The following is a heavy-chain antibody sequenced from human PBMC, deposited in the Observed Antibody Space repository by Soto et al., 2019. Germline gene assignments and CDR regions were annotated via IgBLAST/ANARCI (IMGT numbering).Heavy chain of an antibody. CDR2: ISYDGSNK. CDR1: GFTFSSYG. D-gene: IGHD5-18*01. V-gene: IGHV3-30*03. Sequence: GGSLRLSCAASGFTFSSYGMHWVRQAPGKGLEWVAVISYDGSNKYYADSVKGRFTISRDNSKNTLYLQMNSLRAEDTAVYYCATNSYGGAFDIWGQGTMVTVSS. CDR3: ATNSYGGAFDI. J-gene: IGHJ3*02.